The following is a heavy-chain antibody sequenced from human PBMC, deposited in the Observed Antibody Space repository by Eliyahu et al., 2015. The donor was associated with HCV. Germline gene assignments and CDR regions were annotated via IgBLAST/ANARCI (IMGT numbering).Heavy chain of an antibody. J-gene: IGHJ4*02. V-gene: IGHV3-48*01. Sequence: EVQLVESGGGLVQPGGSLRLSCAASGFTFSSYSMNWVRQAPGKGLEWVSYISSSSSTIYYADSVKGRFTISRDNAKNSLYLQMNSLRAEDTAVYYCARDALRFLDRKTNNEVDYWGQGTLVTVSS. CDR3: ARDALRFLDRKTNNEVDY. D-gene: IGHD3-3*01. CDR1: GFTFSSYS. CDR2: ISSSSSTI.